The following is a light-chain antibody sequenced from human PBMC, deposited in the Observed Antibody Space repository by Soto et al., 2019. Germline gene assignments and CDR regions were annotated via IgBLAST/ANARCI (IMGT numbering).Light chain of an antibody. Sequence: AIQMTQSPSSLSASVGDRVTITCRASQGIRNDLDWFQQKPGKAPKLLIYAASNLQSGVPARFSGSGSGTEFSLTISNLEPDDFATYHCQQYYTNSQASFGQGTKVEIK. J-gene: IGKJ1*01. CDR2: AAS. CDR1: QGIRND. CDR3: QQYYTNSQAS. V-gene: IGKV1-6*01.